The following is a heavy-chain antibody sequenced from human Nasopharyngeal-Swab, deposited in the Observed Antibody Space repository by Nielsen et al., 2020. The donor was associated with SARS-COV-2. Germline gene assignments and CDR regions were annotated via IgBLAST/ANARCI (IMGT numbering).Heavy chain of an antibody. CDR1: GFTFSSYW. Sequence: GESLKISCAASGFTFSSYWMSWVRQAPGKGLEWVANIKQDGSEKYYVDSVKGRFTISRDNAKNSLYQQMNSLRAEDTAVYYCAKVGDSSGYYYGMDVWGQGTTVTVSS. D-gene: IGHD3-22*01. CDR2: IKQDGSEK. J-gene: IGHJ6*02. V-gene: IGHV3-7*01. CDR3: AKVGDSSGYYYGMDV.